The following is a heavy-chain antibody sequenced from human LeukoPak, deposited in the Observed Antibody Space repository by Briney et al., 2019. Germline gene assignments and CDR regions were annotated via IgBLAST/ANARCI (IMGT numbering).Heavy chain of an antibody. CDR1: GGSISSYY. CDR3: ARGKWDLESGEAFDI. Sequence: SETLSLTCTVSGGSISSYYWSWIRQPPGKGLEYMGSIYYSGSTNYNPSLKSRVTISLDTSKNQFSLKLSSVTAADTAVYYCARGKWDLESGEAFDIWGQGTMVTVSS. J-gene: IGHJ3*02. CDR2: IYYSGST. D-gene: IGHD1-26*01. V-gene: IGHV4-59*01.